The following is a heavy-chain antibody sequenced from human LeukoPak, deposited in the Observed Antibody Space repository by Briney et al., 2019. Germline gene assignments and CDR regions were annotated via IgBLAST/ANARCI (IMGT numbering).Heavy chain of an antibody. CDR3: AKSGLNRFDY. J-gene: IGHJ4*02. Sequence: GGSLRLSCAASGFTFSTYGMSWVRQAPGKGLEWVSGISGRDGSTYYADSVRGRFTISRDNAKNTLYLQMNSLRAEDTAIYYCAKSGLNRFDYWGQGTLVTVSS. V-gene: IGHV3-23*01. CDR2: ISGRDGST. D-gene: IGHD2-15*01. CDR1: GFTFSTYG.